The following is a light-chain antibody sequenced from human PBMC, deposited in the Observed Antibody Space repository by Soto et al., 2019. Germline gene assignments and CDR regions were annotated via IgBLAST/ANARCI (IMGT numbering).Light chain of an antibody. CDR2: WAS. CDR1: QSVLNSYNNKNY. CDR3: QQYYSTLT. V-gene: IGKV4-1*01. Sequence: EIVMTQSPDSLAVSLGERATINCKSSQSVLNSYNNKNYLAWYQQKPGQPPKLLIYWASTRESGVPDRFSGSGSGTDFTLTISSLQAEDVAVYYCQQYYSTLTFGGGTKVEIK. J-gene: IGKJ4*01.